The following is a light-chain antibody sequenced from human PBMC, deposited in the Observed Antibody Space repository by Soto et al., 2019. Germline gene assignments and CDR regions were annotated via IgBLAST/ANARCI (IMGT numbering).Light chain of an antibody. CDR1: SSDIGGYNS. J-gene: IGLJ1*01. V-gene: IGLV2-8*01. CDR2: DVT. Sequence: QSDVAQSPSESGSPGQSVTISCTGTSSDIGGYNSVSWYQQHPGKAPKVMIYDVTKRPSGVPDRFSGSKSGNTASLTVSALQAEDDADYYCSSYTDRKNLVFGTGTKVTVL. CDR3: SSYTDRKNLV.